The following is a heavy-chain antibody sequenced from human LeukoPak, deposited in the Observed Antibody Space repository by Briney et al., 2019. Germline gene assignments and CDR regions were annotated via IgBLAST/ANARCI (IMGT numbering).Heavy chain of an antibody. J-gene: IGHJ3*02. Sequence: SETLSLTCAVSGYSISSGYYWSWIRQPAGKGLEWIGRINTSGSTNYNPSLKSRVTMSVDTSKNQFSLKLSSVTAADTAVYYCARIITYYYDSSGHDAFDIWGRGTMVTVSS. V-gene: IGHV4-4*07. CDR2: INTSGST. D-gene: IGHD3-22*01. CDR1: GYSISSGYY. CDR3: ARIITYYYDSSGHDAFDI.